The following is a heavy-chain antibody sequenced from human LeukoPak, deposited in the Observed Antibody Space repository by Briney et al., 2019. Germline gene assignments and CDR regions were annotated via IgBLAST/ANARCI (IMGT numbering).Heavy chain of an antibody. CDR1: GGTFSSYA. J-gene: IGHJ4*02. D-gene: IGHD3-16*01. CDR2: IIPILGIA. CDR3: ARAAGTWGAVFDY. V-gene: IGHV1-69*04. Sequence: GASVKVSCKASGGTFSSYAISWVRQAPGQGLEWMGRIIPILGIANYAQKFQGRVTITADKSTSTAYMELSSLRSEDTAVYYCARAAGTWGAVFDYWAREPWSPSPQ.